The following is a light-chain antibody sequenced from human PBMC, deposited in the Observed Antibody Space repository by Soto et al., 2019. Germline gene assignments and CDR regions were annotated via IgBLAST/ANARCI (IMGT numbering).Light chain of an antibody. CDR1: QSVSTY. CDR3: QQYGSSTLT. J-gene: IGKJ4*01. CDR2: GAS. V-gene: IGKV3-20*01. Sequence: EIVLTQSPATLSLSPGARAPLSCRARQSVSTYLAWYQQKPGQAPRLLIYGASSRATGIPDRFSGSGSGTDFTLTISRLEPEDFAVYYCQQYGSSTLTFGGGTKVDIK.